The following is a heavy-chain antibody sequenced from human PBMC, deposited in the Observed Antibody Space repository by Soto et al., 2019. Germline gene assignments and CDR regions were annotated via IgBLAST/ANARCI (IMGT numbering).Heavy chain of an antibody. CDR1: GYTFTNYG. V-gene: IGHV1-18*01. D-gene: IGHD3-10*01. Sequence: EASVKVSCKASGYTFTNYGISWVRQAPGQGLEWMGWISPYNGHTHYTQRFQGRVTMTTDTSTTTTFMELRSLSSDDTAVYYCAREDFGDKIDYWGQGTLVTVSS. CDR2: ISPYNGHT. J-gene: IGHJ4*02. CDR3: AREDFGDKIDY.